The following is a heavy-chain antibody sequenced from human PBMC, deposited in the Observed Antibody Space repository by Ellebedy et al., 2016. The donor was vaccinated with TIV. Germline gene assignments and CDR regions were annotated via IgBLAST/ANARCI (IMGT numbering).Heavy chain of an antibody. J-gene: IGHJ6*02. CDR3: ANMGGVGEFPPPYGMDV. CDR2: ISSGGVST. CDR1: GFTFSSDA. Sequence: PGGSLRLSCAASGFTFSSDAMSWVRQAPGKGLEWVSLISSGGVSTYYADSVKGRFTISRDNSKNTLYLRMNRLRVEDTAVYYCANMGGVGEFPPPYGMDVWGQGTTVTVSS. D-gene: IGHD3-10*01. V-gene: IGHV3-23*01.